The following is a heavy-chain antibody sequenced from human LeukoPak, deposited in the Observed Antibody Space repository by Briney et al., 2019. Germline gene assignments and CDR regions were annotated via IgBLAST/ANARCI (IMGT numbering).Heavy chain of an antibody. CDR1: GGSISGYY. D-gene: IGHD1-26*01. J-gene: IGHJ3*02. CDR2: IYYSGST. Sequence: SETLSLTCTVSGGSISGYYWSWIRQPPGKGLEWIGYIYYSGSTNYNPSLKSRVTISVDTSKNQFSLKLSSVTAADTAVYYCARDPYSGSYPGAFDIWGQGTMVTVSS. CDR3: ARDPYSGSYPGAFDI. V-gene: IGHV4-59*01.